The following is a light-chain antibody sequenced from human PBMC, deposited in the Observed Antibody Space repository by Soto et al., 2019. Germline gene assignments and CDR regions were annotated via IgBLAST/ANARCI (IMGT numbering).Light chain of an antibody. CDR2: RAS. CDR1: QNIDRW. CDR3: QLHIRDAFS. Sequence: DIHMTQSPSTLSASVGDRVVITCRASQNIDRWLAWYQQKPRKAPQLLIYRASFPESGVPPRFSGGGSGTEFTLTITILQPDDFAAYFCQLHIRDAFSLVQGTKLGI. V-gene: IGKV1-5*03. J-gene: IGKJ2*03.